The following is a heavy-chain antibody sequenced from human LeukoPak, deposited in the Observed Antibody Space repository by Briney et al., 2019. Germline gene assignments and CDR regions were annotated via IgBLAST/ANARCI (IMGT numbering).Heavy chain of an antibody. Sequence: GGSLRLSCEPSGFPFSSYWMLWVRQPPGKGLVWVSRISGDGTIKTYADFVRGRFTISRDNTKNILYLQMNSLRVEDTAIYFCSRSQFDYWGQGVPVTVSS. CDR1: GFPFSSYW. J-gene: IGHJ4*02. CDR3: SRSQFDY. V-gene: IGHV3-74*03. CDR2: ISGDGTIK.